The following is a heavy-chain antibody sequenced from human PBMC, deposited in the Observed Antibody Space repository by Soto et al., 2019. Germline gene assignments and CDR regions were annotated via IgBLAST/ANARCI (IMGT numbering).Heavy chain of an antibody. CDR1: GFTFSSYA. V-gene: IGHV3-23*01. CDR3: ATPLAVY. CDR2: ISGSGGDI. Sequence: EVQLLESGGSLVPPGGSLRLSCAASGFTFSSYAMSWVRQAPGKGLEWVSGISGSGGDIYYADAVKGRFTISRDNSKDMMYLQMNSLRAEDTALYYCATPLAVYWGQGTLVTVSS. J-gene: IGHJ4*02.